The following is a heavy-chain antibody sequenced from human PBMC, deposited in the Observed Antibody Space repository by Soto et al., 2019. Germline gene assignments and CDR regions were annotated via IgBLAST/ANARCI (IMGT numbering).Heavy chain of an antibody. CDR3: ASETYYDANSYYFPGFLTY. CDR2: IYYTGST. D-gene: IGHD3-22*01. J-gene: IGHJ4*02. Sequence: SETLSLTCTVSGGPISNSNYYWGWIRQPPVKGLEWIGNIYYTGSTYYNPSLKSRLTISIDTSKNQFSLKLSSVTAADTALYSCASETYYDANSYYFPGFLTYWRQGTLVNVSS. CDR1: GGPISNSNYY. V-gene: IGHV4-39*01.